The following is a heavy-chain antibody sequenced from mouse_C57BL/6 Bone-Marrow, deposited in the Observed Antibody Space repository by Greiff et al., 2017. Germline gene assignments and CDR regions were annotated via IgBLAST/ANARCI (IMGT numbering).Heavy chain of an antibody. CDR3: ARHDYYFDY. V-gene: IGHV5-12*01. Sequence: VQLMESGGGLVQPGGSLKLSCAASGFTFSDYYMYWVRQTPEKRLEWVAYISNGGGSTYYPDTVKGRFTISRDNAKNTLYLQMSRLKSEDTAMYYCARHDYYFDYWGQGTTLTVSS. CDR2: ISNGGGST. CDR1: GFTFSDYY. J-gene: IGHJ2*01.